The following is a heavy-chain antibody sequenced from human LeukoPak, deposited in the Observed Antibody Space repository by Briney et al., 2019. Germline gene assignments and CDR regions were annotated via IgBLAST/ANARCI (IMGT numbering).Heavy chain of an antibody. CDR2: IYYSGGT. J-gene: IGHJ6*03. Sequence: SETLSLTCTVSGGSISSNGYYWAWFRQPPGKGLEWIGSIYYSGGTYYNPSLKSRVTISIDTSKNQFSLKLRFVTAADTAVYYCARVRCSGGSCPYYYYYYYMDVWGKGTTVTVSS. D-gene: IGHD2-15*01. CDR3: ARVRCSGGSCPYYYYYYYMDV. V-gene: IGHV4-39*07. CDR1: GGSISSNGYY.